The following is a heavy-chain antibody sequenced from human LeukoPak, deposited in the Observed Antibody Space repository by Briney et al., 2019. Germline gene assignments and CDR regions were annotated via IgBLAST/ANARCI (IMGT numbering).Heavy chain of an antibody. J-gene: IGHJ4*02. V-gene: IGHV4-31*03. Sequence: SEPLSLTCPVSGGSISSGGYYWSWIRPHPGKGLEWIGYISYSGSAYYNPSLKSRVTISVDTSKNQFSLKLSSVTAADTAVYYCAREEIVDHYFDYWGQGTLVTVSS. CDR3: AREEIVDHYFDY. CDR2: ISYSGSA. CDR1: GGSISSGGYY. D-gene: IGHD3-22*01.